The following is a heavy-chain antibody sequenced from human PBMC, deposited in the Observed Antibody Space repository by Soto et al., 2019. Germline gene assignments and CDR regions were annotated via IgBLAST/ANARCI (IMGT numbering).Heavy chain of an antibody. D-gene: IGHD2-2*01. Sequence: PGGSLRLSCVGSGFTFSNAWINWVRQAPGKGLEWVGRIKSKTDGGTTDYAAPVKGRFTISRDDSKNTLYLQMNSLKTEDTAVYYCTTSYIVVVPAAMPVDYWGQGTLVTVSS. V-gene: IGHV3-15*07. CDR2: IKSKTDGGTT. CDR3: TTSYIVVVPAAMPVDY. CDR1: GFTFSNAW. J-gene: IGHJ4*02.